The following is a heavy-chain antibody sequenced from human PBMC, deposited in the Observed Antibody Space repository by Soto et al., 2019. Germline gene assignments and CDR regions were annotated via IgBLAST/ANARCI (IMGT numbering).Heavy chain of an antibody. CDR3: ARQPYSSSWYRSYYYCYGMDV. CDR2: IYYSGST. Sequence: SETLSLTCTVSGGSISSSSYYWGWIRQPPGKGLEWIGSIYYSGSTYYNPSLKSRVTISVDTSKNQFSLKLSSVTAADTAVYYCARQPYSSSWYRSYYYCYGMDVWGQGTTVTVSS. D-gene: IGHD6-13*01. J-gene: IGHJ6*02. V-gene: IGHV4-39*01. CDR1: GGSISSSSYY.